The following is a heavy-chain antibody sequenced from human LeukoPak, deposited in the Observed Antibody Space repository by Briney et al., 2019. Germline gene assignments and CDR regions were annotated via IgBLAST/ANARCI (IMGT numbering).Heavy chain of an antibody. CDR3: AKDRYGSGNNWLDL. V-gene: IGHV3-30*18. J-gene: IGHJ5*02. CDR1: GFSFNSYA. CDR2: ILHDGSKA. Sequence: PGRSLRLSCRASGFSFNSYAMHWVRQAPGKGLEWLAFILHDGSKAYHADSINGRFTISRDNSNNTLFLQMSSLTTEDTGVYYCAKDRYGSGNNWLDLWGQGTLVTVSS. D-gene: IGHD3-10*01.